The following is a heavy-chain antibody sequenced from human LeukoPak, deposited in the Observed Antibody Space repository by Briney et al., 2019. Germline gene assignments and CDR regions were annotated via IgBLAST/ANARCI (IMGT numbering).Heavy chain of an antibody. V-gene: IGHV3-21*01. CDR2: ISSSGSSI. CDR1: GFTFSSHT. CDR3: ARGSSGWYPDAFDI. D-gene: IGHD6-19*01. Sequence: GGSLRLSCAASGFTFSSHTMNWVRQAPGKGLEWVASISSSGSSIYYTDSLKGRFTISRDNAKNSLYLQMNILRAEDTAVYYCARGSSGWYPDAFDIWGQGTMVTVSS. J-gene: IGHJ3*02.